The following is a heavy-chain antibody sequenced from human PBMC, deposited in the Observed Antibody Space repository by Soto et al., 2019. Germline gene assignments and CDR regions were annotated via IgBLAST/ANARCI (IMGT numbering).Heavy chain of an antibody. CDR3: ASAGTVYYDLNH. CDR1: GYTFTSYD. J-gene: IGHJ5*02. Sequence: QVQLVQSGAEVKKPGASVKVSCKASGYTFTSYDINWVRQATGQGLEWMGWMNPNNGNTGHAQKFQGRVTMTRNTSISTAYMELSSLRSADTAVYYCASAGTVYYDLNHWGQGTLVPVSS. CDR2: MNPNNGNT. D-gene: IGHD3-16*01. V-gene: IGHV1-8*01.